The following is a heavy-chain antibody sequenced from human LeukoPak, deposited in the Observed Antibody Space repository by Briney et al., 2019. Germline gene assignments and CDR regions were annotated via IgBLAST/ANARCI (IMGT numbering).Heavy chain of an antibody. Sequence: SETLSLTCTVAGGSISSYYWSWIRQPAGKGLEWIGRIYTSGSTNYNPSLKSRVTISVDTSKNEFSLKLSSVTAADTAVYYCAREVIGATPVDYWGQGTLVTVSS. CDR1: GGSISSYY. CDR3: AREVIGATPVDY. J-gene: IGHJ4*02. D-gene: IGHD2-15*01. CDR2: IYTSGST. V-gene: IGHV4-4*07.